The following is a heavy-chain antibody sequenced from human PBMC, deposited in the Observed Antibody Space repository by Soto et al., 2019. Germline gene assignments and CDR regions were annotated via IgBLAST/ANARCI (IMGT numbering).Heavy chain of an antibody. CDR2: IYYSGST. Sequence: QLQLQESGPGLVKPSETLSLTCTVSGGSISSSSYYWGWIRQPPGKGLEWIGSIYYSGSTYYSPSLKNRVTISVDTSKNQFSRKLSSVTAADTAVYYCARHGGPPGTLFDYWGQGTLVTVSS. V-gene: IGHV4-39*01. D-gene: IGHD3-16*01. CDR1: GGSISSSSYY. CDR3: ARHGGPPGTLFDY. J-gene: IGHJ4*02.